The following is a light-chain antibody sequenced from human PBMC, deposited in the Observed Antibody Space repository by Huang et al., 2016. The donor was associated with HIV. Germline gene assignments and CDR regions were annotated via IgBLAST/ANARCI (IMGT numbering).Light chain of an antibody. CDR1: QAIDKY. CDR3: QQSYRTPRT. Sequence: DIQMTQFPTSLSASVEDRVTITCRAGQAIDKYLNWYQYKSGRAPRLLIYGASKLQSGFPSRFSCRASGTHFSLTINSLQPDDSAIYYCQQSYRTPRTFGHGTNLEI. J-gene: IGKJ2*01. V-gene: IGKV1-39*01. CDR2: GAS.